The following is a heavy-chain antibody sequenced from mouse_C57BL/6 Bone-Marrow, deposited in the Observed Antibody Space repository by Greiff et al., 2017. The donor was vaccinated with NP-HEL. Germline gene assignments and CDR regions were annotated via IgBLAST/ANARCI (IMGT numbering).Heavy chain of an antibody. CDR1: GFNIKDDY. D-gene: IGHD1-1*01. Sequence: EVKLMESGAELVRPGASVKLSCTASGFNIKDDYMHWVKQRPEQGLEWIGWIDPENGDTEYASKFQGKATITADTSSNTAYLQLSSLTSEDTAVYYCTALSSTTWGGQGTTLTVSS. CDR2: IDPENGDT. CDR3: TALSSTTW. V-gene: IGHV14-4*01. J-gene: IGHJ2*01.